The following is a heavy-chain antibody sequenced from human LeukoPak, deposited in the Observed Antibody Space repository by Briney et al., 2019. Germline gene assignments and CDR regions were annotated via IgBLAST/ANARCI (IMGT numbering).Heavy chain of an antibody. V-gene: IGHV3-21*01. D-gene: IGHD3-10*01. Sequence: GGSLRLSCAASGFTFSNYGMSWVRQAPGKGLEWVSAITATSSSTHDADSVQGRFTMSRDNGKNSLDLQMNSLRAEDTAVYYCARSPQNYYGSGSYGTADYWGQGTLVTVSS. CDR1: GFTFSNYG. CDR3: ARSPQNYYGSGSYGTADY. J-gene: IGHJ4*02. CDR2: ITATSSST.